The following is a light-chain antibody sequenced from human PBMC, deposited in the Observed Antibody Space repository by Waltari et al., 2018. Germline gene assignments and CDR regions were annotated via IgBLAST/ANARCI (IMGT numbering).Light chain of an antibody. V-gene: IGKV3-20*01. CDR2: GTF. J-gene: IGKJ4*01. CDR3: QQYDISPLT. Sequence: EIVLTQSPGTLSLSPGEGATLSCRTSQTIRTTYLAWYQQKPGQAPTLLIYGTFSRATGIPDRFTCSGSGTDFSRTISSLEAEDFATYYCQQYDISPLTFGGGTKVEIK. CDR1: QTIRTTY.